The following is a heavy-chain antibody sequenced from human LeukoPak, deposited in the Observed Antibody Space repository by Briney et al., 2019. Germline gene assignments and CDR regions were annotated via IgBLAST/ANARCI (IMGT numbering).Heavy chain of an antibody. V-gene: IGHV1-46*04. J-gene: IGHJ3*02. CDR3: ARVGRRPYDAFDM. D-gene: IGHD1-1*01. Sequence: GASVKVSCKASRYTFTSRYMHWVRQAPGQGPEGMGRIDPSGGSASYAQKLQGRVTMTRDTSTSTIYMELSSLRSEDTAVYYCARVGRRPYDAFDMWGQGTMVTVSS. CDR2: IDPSGGSA. CDR1: RYTFTSRY.